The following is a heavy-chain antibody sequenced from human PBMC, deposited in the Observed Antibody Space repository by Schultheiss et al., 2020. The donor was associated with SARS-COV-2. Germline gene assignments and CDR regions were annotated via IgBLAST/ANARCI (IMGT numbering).Heavy chain of an antibody. Sequence: GGSLRLSCAASGFTFSSYGMHWVRQAPGKGLEWVAVIWYDGSNKYYADSVKGRFTISRDNSKNTLYLQMNSLRAEDTAVYYCGRDRKTVVVLALDYYGMDVWGQGTTVTVSS. CDR2: IWYDGSNK. CDR1: GFTFSSYG. CDR3: GRDRKTVVVLALDYYGMDV. D-gene: IGHD2-2*01. J-gene: IGHJ6*02. V-gene: IGHV3-30*19.